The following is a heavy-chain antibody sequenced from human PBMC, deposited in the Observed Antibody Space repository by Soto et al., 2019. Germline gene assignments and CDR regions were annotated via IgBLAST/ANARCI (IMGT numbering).Heavy chain of an antibody. J-gene: IGHJ6*02. Sequence: SETLSLTCTVSGGSISSGGYYWSWIRQDPGKGLEWIGYIYYSGSTYYNPSLKSRVTISVDTSKNQFSLKLSSVTAADTAVYYCARGEGYCISTSCYPMGDYYYYGMDVWGQGTTVTVSS. CDR1: GGSISSGGYY. V-gene: IGHV4-31*02. CDR3: ARGEGYCISTSCYPMGDYYYYGMDV. D-gene: IGHD2-2*01. CDR2: IYYSGST.